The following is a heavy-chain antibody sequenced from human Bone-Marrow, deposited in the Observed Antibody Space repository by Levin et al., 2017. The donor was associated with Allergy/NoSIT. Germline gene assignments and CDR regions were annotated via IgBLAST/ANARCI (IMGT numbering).Heavy chain of an antibody. Sequence: GESLKISCQASGYSFTSFWFGWVRQRPGKCLEWMGLIFPSDSDTRVSPSFQGQIIMSVDKSISTAYLQWSSLKASDTAMYYCARRDSDGSNSFDYWGQGTLVTVSP. CDR1: GYSFTSFW. CDR3: ARRDSDGSNSFDY. J-gene: IGHJ4*02. V-gene: IGHV5-51*01. CDR2: IFPSDSDT. D-gene: IGHD4-23*01.